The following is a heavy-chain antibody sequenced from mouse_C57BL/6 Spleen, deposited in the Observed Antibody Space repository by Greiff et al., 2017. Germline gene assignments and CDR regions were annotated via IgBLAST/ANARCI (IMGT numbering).Heavy chain of an antibody. CDR1: GYAFSSSW. CDR3: ARSYDGYYVYAMDY. CDR2: IYPGDGDT. Sequence: VKLVESGPELVKPGASVKISCKASGYAFSSSWMNWVKQRPGKGLEWIGRIYPGDGDTNYNGKFKGKATLTADKSSSTAYMQLSSLTSEDSAVYFCARSYDGYYVYAMDYWGQGTSVTVSS. D-gene: IGHD2-3*01. J-gene: IGHJ4*01. V-gene: IGHV1-82*01.